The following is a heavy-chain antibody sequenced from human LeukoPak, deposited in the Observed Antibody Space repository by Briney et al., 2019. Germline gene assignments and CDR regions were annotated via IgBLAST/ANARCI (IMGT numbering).Heavy chain of an antibody. CDR1: GFTFSSYA. V-gene: IGHV3-23*01. D-gene: IGHD2-21*02. J-gene: IGHJ4*02. CDR2: ISCSGGST. CDR3: VKEPYCGGDCSPYSFDY. Sequence: GGSLRLSCAASGFTFSSYAMSWVRQAPGKGLEWVSAISCSGGSTYYADSVKGRFTISRDNSKNTLYMQMKSLRAEDTAVYYCVKEPYCGGDCSPYSFDYWGQGTLVTVSS.